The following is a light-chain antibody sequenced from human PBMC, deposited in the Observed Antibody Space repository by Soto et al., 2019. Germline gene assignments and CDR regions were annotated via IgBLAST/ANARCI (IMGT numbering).Light chain of an antibody. CDR3: GVWDSNLQLYL. Sequence: QSVLSQPPSLSAAPGQTVTISCSGSWSIGRNYVSWYQQFPGAAPKLLIFDSYQRPSGIPERFSASKPGTSATLDISGLRTGDEADYYCGVWDSNLQLYLFGSGTKVTVL. V-gene: IGLV1-51*01. CDR1: WSIGRNY. CDR2: DSY. J-gene: IGLJ1*01.